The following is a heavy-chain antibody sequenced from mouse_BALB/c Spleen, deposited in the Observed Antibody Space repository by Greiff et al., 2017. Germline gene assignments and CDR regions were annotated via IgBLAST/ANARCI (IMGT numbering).Heavy chain of an antibody. Sequence: EVQVVESGPELVKPGASVKVSCKASGYAFTSYNMYWVKQSHGKSLEWIGYIDPYNGGTSYNQKFKGKATLTVDKSSSTAYMHLNSLTSEDSAVYYCARRDDSYAMDYWGQGTSVTVSS. V-gene: IGHV1S135*01. CDR1: GYAFTSYN. CDR3: ARRDDSYAMDY. J-gene: IGHJ4*01. CDR2: IDPYNGGT.